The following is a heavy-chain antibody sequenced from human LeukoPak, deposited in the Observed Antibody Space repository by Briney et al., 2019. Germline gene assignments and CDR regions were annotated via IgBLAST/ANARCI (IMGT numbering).Heavy chain of an antibody. V-gene: IGHV3-53*01. D-gene: IGHD6-13*01. CDR2: LYSGGNT. J-gene: IGHJ4*02. Sequence: GGSLRLSCAASGFTVSSKYMSWVRQAPGKGLEWVSILYSGGNTYYGDSVKGRFTVSRDNSKNTLFLQMNSLRAEDTAVYYCSGSSWYGYFDYWGQGTLVTVSS. CDR3: SGSSWYGYFDY. CDR1: GFTVSSKY.